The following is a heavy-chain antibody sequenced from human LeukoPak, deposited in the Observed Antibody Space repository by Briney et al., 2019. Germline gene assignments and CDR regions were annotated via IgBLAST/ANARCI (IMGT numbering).Heavy chain of an antibody. D-gene: IGHD1-26*01. J-gene: IGHJ4*02. Sequence: GGSLRLSCAASGFTFSSYAMIWVRQAPGKGLEWVSAISGSGVSTYYADSVKGRFTISRDNSKNTLYLQMNSLRAEDRAVYYCSKARVLVGATTRFDYWGQGTLVTVSS. V-gene: IGHV3-23*01. CDR2: ISGSGVST. CDR3: SKARVLVGATTRFDY. CDR1: GFTFSSYA.